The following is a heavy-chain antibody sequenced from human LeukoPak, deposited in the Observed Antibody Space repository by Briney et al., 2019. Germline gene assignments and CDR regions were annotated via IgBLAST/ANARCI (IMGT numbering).Heavy chain of an antibody. CDR3: AKEVWWLHYFDY. CDR1: GFTFSSYG. Sequence: HPGGSLRLSCAASGFTFSSYGMSWVRQAPGKGLEWVSAISGSGGSTYYADSVKGRFTISRDNSKNTLYLQMNSLRAEDTAVYYCAKEVWWLHYFDYWGQGTLVTVSS. CDR2: ISGSGGST. D-gene: IGHD5-12*01. J-gene: IGHJ4*02. V-gene: IGHV3-23*01.